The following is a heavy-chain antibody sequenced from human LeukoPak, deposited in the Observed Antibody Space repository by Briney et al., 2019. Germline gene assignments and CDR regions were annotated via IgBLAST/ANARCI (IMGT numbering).Heavy chain of an antibody. D-gene: IGHD1-1*01. Sequence: EASVKVSCKASGYTFTSSGISWVRQAPGQGLEWMGWIDAYNGNTNYAQKLQGRVTMTTDTSTTTAYMELRSLRLDDTAVYYCARAGSYYYMDVWGKGTTVTVYS. CDR2: IDAYNGNT. V-gene: IGHV1-18*01. CDR1: GYTFTSSG. J-gene: IGHJ6*03. CDR3: ARAGSYYYMDV.